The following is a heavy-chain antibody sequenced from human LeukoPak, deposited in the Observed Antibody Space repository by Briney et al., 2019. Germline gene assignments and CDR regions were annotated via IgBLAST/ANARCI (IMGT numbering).Heavy chain of an antibody. Sequence: PGGSLRLSCAASGFIFSTYSMNWVRQAPGKVLEWVSSISSSTSYIYYADSVKGRFTISRDNAKNSLYLQMNSLRPEDTAVYYCARENSGSYYQFDCWGQGTLVTVSS. CDR1: GFIFSTYS. D-gene: IGHD1-26*01. V-gene: IGHV3-21*01. CDR2: ISSSTSYI. CDR3: ARENSGSYYQFDC. J-gene: IGHJ4*02.